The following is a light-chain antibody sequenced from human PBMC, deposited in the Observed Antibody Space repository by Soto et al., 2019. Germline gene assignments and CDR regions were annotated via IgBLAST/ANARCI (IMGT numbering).Light chain of an antibody. CDR2: DVT. CDR1: SSDVGRYNY. V-gene: IGLV2-14*03. CDR3: SSYTSSSTVV. Sequence: QSALTQPASVSASPGQSITISCTGTSSDVGRYNYVSWYQHHPGKAPRLMIYDVTNRPSGVSNRFSGSKSGNTASLTISGLQAEDEADYYCSSYTSSSTVVFGGGTQLTVL. J-gene: IGLJ2*01.